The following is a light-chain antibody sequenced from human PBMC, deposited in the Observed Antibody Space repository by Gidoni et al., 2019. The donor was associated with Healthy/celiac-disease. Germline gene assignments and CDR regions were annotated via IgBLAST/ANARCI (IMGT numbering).Light chain of an antibody. CDR3: QQYYSTPWT. CDR1: QSVLYSSNNKNY. V-gene: IGKV4-1*01. CDR2: WAS. Sequence: DIVMTQSLDSPAVSLGARATINCKSSQSVLYSSNNKNYLAWYQQKPGQPPKLLIYWASTRESGVPDRFSGSGSGTDFTLTISSLQAEDVAVYYCQQYYSTPWTFGQGTKVEIK. J-gene: IGKJ1*01.